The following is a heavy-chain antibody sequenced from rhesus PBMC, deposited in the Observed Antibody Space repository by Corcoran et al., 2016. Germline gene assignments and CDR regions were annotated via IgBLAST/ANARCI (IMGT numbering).Heavy chain of an antibody. V-gene: IGHV1-111*02. CDR3: ATGGAAGNRVAGDAFDF. CDR1: GYTFTDYY. CDR2: VDPEDGEA. Sequence: EVQLVQSGAEVKKPGASVKISCKASGYTFTDYYLHWVRQAPGKGLEWMGRVDPEDGEAIHAPKFQERVTITAEMATDKAYMELSSLRSEDTAVYYCATGGAAGNRVAGDAFDFWGQGLRVTVSS. J-gene: IGHJ3*01. D-gene: IGHD6-31*01.